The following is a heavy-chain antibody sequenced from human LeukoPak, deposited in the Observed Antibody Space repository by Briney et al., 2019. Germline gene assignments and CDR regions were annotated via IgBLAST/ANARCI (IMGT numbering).Heavy chain of an antibody. J-gene: IGHJ4*02. D-gene: IGHD5-18*01. Sequence: GGSLRLSCAASGFTFSTYWMSWVCQAPGKGLEWVANIKQDGSEKYYVDSVKGRFTISRDNAKNSLYLQMNSLRAEDTAVYYCARDFETADTVAFDYWGQGTLVTVSS. CDR1: GFTFSTYW. CDR2: IKQDGSEK. V-gene: IGHV3-7*01. CDR3: ARDFETADTVAFDY.